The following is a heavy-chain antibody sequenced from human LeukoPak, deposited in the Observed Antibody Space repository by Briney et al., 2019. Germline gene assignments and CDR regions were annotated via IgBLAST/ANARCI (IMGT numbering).Heavy chain of an antibody. CDR3: ARDSPEAYYGVGTYYNLASPTPPDY. CDR2: IRYDGSNK. J-gene: IGHJ4*02. Sequence: PGGSLRLSCAASGCTFRTYDLNWVRQAPGKGLEWVAFIRYDGSNKYYVDSVKGRFTISRDNSKNTLYLQMITVIAEDTPVYSCARDSPEAYYGVGTYYNLASPTPPDYWGQGTLVTVSS. D-gene: IGHD3-10*01. CDR1: GCTFRTYD. V-gene: IGHV3-30*02.